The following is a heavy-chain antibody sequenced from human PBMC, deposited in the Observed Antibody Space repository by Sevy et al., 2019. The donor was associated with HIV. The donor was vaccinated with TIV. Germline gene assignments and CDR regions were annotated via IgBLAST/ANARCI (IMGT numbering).Heavy chain of an antibody. Sequence: QLGGSLRLSCAASGFTTGFTFSDYWMAWVRQAPGKGLEWVANIKEDGTEIYYLDSLKGRFTISRDNAKNLLYLQMNSLRAEDTAVYYCARGGYYGYSGLDYWGQGTLVTVSS. D-gene: IGHD3-10*01. CDR2: IKEDGTEI. J-gene: IGHJ4*02. CDR3: ARGGYYGYSGLDY. CDR1: GFTTGFTFSDYW. V-gene: IGHV3-7*01.